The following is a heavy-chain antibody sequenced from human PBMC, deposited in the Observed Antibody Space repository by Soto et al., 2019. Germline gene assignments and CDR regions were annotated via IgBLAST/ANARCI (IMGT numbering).Heavy chain of an antibody. V-gene: IGHV4-59*01. CDR3: ARGVYYYDRSGYYLIDY. D-gene: IGHD3-22*01. Sequence: LSLTCTVSGGSISSYYWSWIRQPPGKGLEWIGYIYYSGSTNYNPSLKSRVTISVDTSKNQFSLKLSSVTAADTAVYYCARGVYYYDRSGYYLIDYWGQGNLVTVSS. CDR2: IYYSGST. CDR1: GGSISSYY. J-gene: IGHJ4*02.